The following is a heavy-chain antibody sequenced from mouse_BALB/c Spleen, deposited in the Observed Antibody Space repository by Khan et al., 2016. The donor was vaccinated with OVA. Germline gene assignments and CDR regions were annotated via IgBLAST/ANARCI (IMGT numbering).Heavy chain of an antibody. V-gene: IGHV9-4*02. CDR1: GYTFTTAG. J-gene: IGHJ4*01. Sequence: QIQLVQSGPELKKPGVTVRISCKASGYTFTTAGIQWVQKMPGKGLKWIGWINTHSGVPKYAEDFKGRFAFSLEISVNTAYLQITNLNNEDTATYFCARGGAAYYRNDGGAMEYWGQGSSVTVAS. D-gene: IGHD2-14*01. CDR2: INTHSGVP. CDR3: ARGGAAYYRNDGGAMEY.